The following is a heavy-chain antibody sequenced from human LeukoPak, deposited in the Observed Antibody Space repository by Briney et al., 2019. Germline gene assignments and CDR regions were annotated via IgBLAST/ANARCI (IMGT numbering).Heavy chain of an antibody. CDR2: ISAYNGNT. CDR3: ARENYYDSSVMP. D-gene: IGHD3-22*01. V-gene: IGHV1-18*01. Sequence: ASVKVSCKASGYTFTSYGISWVRQAPGQGLEWMGWISAYNGNTNYAQKLQGRVTMTTGTSTSTAYMELRSLRSDDTAVYYCARENYYDSSVMPWGQGTLVTVSS. J-gene: IGHJ5*02. CDR1: GYTFTSYG.